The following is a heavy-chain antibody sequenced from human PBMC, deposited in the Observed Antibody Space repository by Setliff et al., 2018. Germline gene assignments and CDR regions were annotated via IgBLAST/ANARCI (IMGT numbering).Heavy chain of an antibody. CDR3: ARFWTLGGFYYYYMDV. CDR2: IYPGDSHT. V-gene: IGHV5-51*01. D-gene: IGHD3-3*01. CDR1: GYSFSNFW. J-gene: IGHJ6*03. Sequence: GESLKISCKGSGYSFSNFWIGWVRQMPGKGLEWMGIIYPGDSHTRYSPSFQGQVTMSADKSINTAYLQWSNLEASDTAIYYCARFWTLGGFYYYYMDVWGKGTTVTVSS.